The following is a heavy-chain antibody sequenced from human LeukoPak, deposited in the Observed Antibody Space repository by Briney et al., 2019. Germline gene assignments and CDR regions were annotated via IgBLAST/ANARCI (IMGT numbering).Heavy chain of an antibody. D-gene: IGHD2-2*01. J-gene: IGHJ5*02. CDR3: ARAGYFSSSICRSWFDP. CDR1: VYTFTSYD. CDR2: MNPNSGNT. V-gene: IGHV1-8*03. Sequence: EASVKVSCMASVYTFTSYDINWVRQATGQGLEGMGWMNPNSGNTGYAQRFQGRVTITRHTPITTTYMELSSLRSADTCVYYCARAGYFSSSICRSWFDPWGQGTLVTVSS.